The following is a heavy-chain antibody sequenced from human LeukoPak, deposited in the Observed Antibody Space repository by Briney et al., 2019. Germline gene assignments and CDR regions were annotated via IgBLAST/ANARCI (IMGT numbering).Heavy chain of an antibody. CDR2: ISWNSGSI. Sequence: GRSLRLSCAASGFTFDDYAMHWVRQPPGKGLEWISGISWNSGSIGYADSVKGRFTISRDNAKNSLYLQMNSLRAEDTALYYCAKDVSSSTGSGMDVWGQGTTVTVSS. D-gene: IGHD2-2*01. V-gene: IGHV3-9*01. CDR1: GFTFDDYA. CDR3: AKDVSSSTGSGMDV. J-gene: IGHJ6*02.